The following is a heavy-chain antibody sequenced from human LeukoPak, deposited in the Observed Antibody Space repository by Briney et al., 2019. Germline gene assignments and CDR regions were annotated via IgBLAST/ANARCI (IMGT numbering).Heavy chain of an antibody. J-gene: IGHJ3*02. V-gene: IGHV5-51*01. CDR3: ARASVLYYGSGSPNAFDI. Sequence: GESLKISCKGSGYSFTNYWIGWVRQMPGKGLEWMGIIYPGDSDTRYSPSFQGQVTISADKSISTAYLQWSSLKASDTAMYYCARASVLYYGSGSPNAFDIWGQGTMVTVSS. D-gene: IGHD3-10*01. CDR1: GYSFTNYW. CDR2: IYPGDSDT.